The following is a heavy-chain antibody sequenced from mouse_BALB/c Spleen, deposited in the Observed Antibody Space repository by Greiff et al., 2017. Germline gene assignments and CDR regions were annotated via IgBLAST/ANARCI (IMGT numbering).Heavy chain of an antibody. J-gene: IGHJ2*01. CDR1: GFTFSSYA. V-gene: IGHV5-6-5*01. Sequence: EVHLVESGGGLVKPGGSLKLSCAASGFTFSSYAMSWVRQTPEKRLEWVASISSGGSTYYPDSVKGRFTISRDNARNILYLQMSSLRSEDTAMYYCARSNWGFDYWGQGTTLTVSS. D-gene: IGHD4-1*01. CDR2: ISSGGST. CDR3: ARSNWGFDY.